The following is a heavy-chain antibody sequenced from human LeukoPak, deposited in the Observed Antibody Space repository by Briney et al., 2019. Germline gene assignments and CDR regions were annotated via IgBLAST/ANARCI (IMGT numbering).Heavy chain of an antibody. CDR1: GGSISSYY. J-gene: IGHJ4*02. CDR3: ARGPSGSYSGEFDY. V-gene: IGHV4-59*08. Sequence: NPSETLSLTCTVSGGSISSYYWSWIRQPPGKGLEWIGYIYYSGSTDYNPSLKSRVTISVDTSKNQFSLKLSSVTAADTAVYYCARGPSGSYSGEFDYWGQGTLVTVSS. D-gene: IGHD1-26*01. CDR2: IYYSGST.